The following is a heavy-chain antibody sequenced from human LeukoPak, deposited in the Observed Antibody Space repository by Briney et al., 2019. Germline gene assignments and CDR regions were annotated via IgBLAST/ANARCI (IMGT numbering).Heavy chain of an antibody. CDR1: GGSISSGDYY. D-gene: IGHD3-10*01. CDR2: IYYSGST. J-gene: IGHJ4*02. CDR3: ASLYGSGSYSKLDY. Sequence: PSQTLSLTCTVSGGSISSGDYYWSWIRQPPGKGLEWIGCIYYSGSTYYNPSLKSRVAISVDTSKSQFSLKLSSVTAADTAVYYCASLYGSGSYSKLDYWGQGTLVTVSS. V-gene: IGHV4-30-4*08.